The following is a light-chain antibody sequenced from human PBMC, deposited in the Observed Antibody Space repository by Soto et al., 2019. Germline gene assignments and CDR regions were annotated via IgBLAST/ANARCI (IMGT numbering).Light chain of an antibody. Sequence: QAALPQPASGSGSPGQSITISCTGNNSDVGASDFVSWYQQHPDKAPKLMIYDVSNRPSGISNRFSGSKSGNTASLTISGLRTEDEADYYCASYTTRTTPYVFGTGTKVTVL. CDR2: DVS. J-gene: IGLJ1*01. V-gene: IGLV2-14*03. CDR1: NSDVGASDF. CDR3: ASYTTRTTPYV.